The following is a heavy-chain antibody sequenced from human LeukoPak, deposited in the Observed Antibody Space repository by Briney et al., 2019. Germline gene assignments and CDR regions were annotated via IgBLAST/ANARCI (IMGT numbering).Heavy chain of an antibody. V-gene: IGHV3-23*01. CDR1: GFTFSSYA. Sequence: GGSLRLSCAVSGFTFSSYAMSWVRQAPGKGLEWVSAISGSGGSTYYADSVKGRFTISRDNSKNTLYLQMNSLRAEDTAVYYCAKAVNFDWLPNDYWGQGTLVTVSS. J-gene: IGHJ4*02. CDR3: AKAVNFDWLPNDY. D-gene: IGHD3-9*01. CDR2: ISGSGGST.